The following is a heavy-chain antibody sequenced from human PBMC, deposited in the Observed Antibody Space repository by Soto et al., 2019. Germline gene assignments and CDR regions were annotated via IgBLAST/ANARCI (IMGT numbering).Heavy chain of an antibody. CDR2: ISSSGSTI. V-gene: IGHV3-48*03. J-gene: IGHJ3*02. CDR3: ARGPRRLKTHAFDI. CDR1: GFTFSSYE. D-gene: IGHD3-3*01. Sequence: PGGSLRLSCAASGFTFSSYEMNCVRQAPGKGLEWVSYISSSGSTIYYADCVKGRCTISRDNAKNSLYLQMSSLRAEDTAVYYCARGPRRLKTHAFDIWGQGRMVTVSS.